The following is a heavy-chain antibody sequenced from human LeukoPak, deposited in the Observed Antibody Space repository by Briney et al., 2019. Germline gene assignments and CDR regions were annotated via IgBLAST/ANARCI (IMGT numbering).Heavy chain of an antibody. CDR1: GLAFSNYF. CDR3: ARGQYCSTTTCYSARRYFDF. J-gene: IGHJ4*02. Sequence: PSETLSLTCAVSGLAFSNYFWTWIRQPPGKGLEWIAEINDSGSTNSNSSLRSRVAISLDTSKNQFSLRLTSVTAADTAVYYCARGQYCSTTTCYSARRYFDFWGQGTLVTVSS. CDR2: INDSGST. D-gene: IGHD2-2*01. V-gene: IGHV4-34*01.